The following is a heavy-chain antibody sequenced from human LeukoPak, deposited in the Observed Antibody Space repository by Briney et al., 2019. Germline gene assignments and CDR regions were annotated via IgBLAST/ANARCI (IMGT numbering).Heavy chain of an antibody. Sequence: SVKVSCKASGGTFSSYAISWVRQAPGQGLEWMGGIIPIFGTANYAQKFQGRVTITADKSTRTAYMELSSLRSEDTAVYYCAREASYGAYVGAFDIWGQGTMVTVSS. V-gene: IGHV1-69*06. J-gene: IGHJ3*02. CDR1: GGTFSSYA. CDR3: AREASYGAYVGAFDI. CDR2: IIPIFGTA. D-gene: IGHD4-17*01.